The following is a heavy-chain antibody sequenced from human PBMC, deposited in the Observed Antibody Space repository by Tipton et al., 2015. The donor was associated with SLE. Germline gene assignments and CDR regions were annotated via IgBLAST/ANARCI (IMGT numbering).Heavy chain of an antibody. Sequence: TLSLTCTVSGGSISSYYWSWIRQPPGKGLEWIGYIYYSGFTNYNPSLKSRVTISVDTSKNQFSLKLSSATAADTAVYYCATTPYYYDSSGPLNDYWGQGTLVTVSS. V-gene: IGHV4-59*08. CDR1: GGSISSYY. CDR2: IYYSGFT. J-gene: IGHJ4*02. CDR3: ATTPYYYDSSGPLNDY. D-gene: IGHD3-22*01.